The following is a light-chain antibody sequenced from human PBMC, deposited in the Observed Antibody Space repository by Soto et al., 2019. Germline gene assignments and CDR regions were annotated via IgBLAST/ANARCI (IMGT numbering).Light chain of an antibody. Sequence: EIVLTQSPASLSLSPGERATLSCRASQSVGSHFAWYQQKPGQGPRRVIYDISKRATGIPARFSGSGLGTDFTLTISSVEPEDFAVYFCQQRSAWPLTFGGGTKVEI. J-gene: IGKJ4*01. CDR2: DIS. V-gene: IGKV3-11*01. CDR1: QSVGSH. CDR3: QQRSAWPLT.